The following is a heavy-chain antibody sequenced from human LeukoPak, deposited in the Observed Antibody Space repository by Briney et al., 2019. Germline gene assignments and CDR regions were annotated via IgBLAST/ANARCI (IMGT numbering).Heavy chain of an antibody. CDR2: IHHTGST. CDR3: ARLKRSGELYLED. CDR1: GASITSYY. D-gene: IGHD3-16*01. Sequence: SETLYLTCTVSGASITSYYWSRIRQPPGKTLEWIGYIHHTGSTNSQPSLRSRVTMSVDTSKRQVSLKLTSVTAADTALYYCARLKRSGELYLEDWGQGTLVTVSS. V-gene: IGHV4-59*08. J-gene: IGHJ4*02.